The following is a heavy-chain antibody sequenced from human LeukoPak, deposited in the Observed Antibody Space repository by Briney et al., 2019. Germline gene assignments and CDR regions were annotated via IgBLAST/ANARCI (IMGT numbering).Heavy chain of an antibody. CDR1: GFTFSSYS. V-gene: IGHV3-48*04. D-gene: IGHD6-13*01. Sequence: GGSLRLSCAASGFTFSSYSMNWVRQAPGKGLEWVSYISSSRSTIYYADSVKGRFTISRDNAKNSLYLQMDSLKAEDTGVYYCARDGGWGSSWTYSAYWGQGTLVTVSS. CDR2: ISSSRSTI. CDR3: ARDGGWGSSWTYSAY. J-gene: IGHJ4*02.